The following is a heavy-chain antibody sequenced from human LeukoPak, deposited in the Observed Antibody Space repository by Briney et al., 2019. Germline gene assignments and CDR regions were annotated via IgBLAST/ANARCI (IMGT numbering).Heavy chain of an antibody. CDR3: ARQSSTPSWDYYMDV. CDR2: IYYSGST. J-gene: IGHJ6*03. CDR1: GGSISGSSYY. Sequence: KTSETLSLTCTVSGGSISGSSYYWGWIRQPPGKGLEWIGSIYYSGSTYYNPSLKSRVTISVDTSKNQFSLKLSSVTAADTAVYYCARQSSTPSWDYYMDVWGKGTTVTVSS. V-gene: IGHV4-39*01. D-gene: IGHD2-2*01.